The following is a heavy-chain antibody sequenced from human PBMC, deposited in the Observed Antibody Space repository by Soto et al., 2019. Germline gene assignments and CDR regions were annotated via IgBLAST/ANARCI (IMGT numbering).Heavy chain of an antibody. J-gene: IGHJ4*02. D-gene: IGHD3-3*01. V-gene: IGHV1-18*01. CDR1: GYTCTSYG. CDR3: ARAVRFLEWSLYTIDY. Sequence: QVQLVQFGAEVKKPGASVKVSCKASGYTCTSYGISWVRRAPGQGLEWMGWISAYNGNTNYAQKLQGRVTMTTDTSTSTAYMELRSLSSDDTAVYHCARAVRFLEWSLYTIDYWGQGTLVTVSS. CDR2: ISAYNGNT.